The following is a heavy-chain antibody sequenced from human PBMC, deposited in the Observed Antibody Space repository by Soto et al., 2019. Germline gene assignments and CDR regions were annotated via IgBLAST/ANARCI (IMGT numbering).Heavy chain of an antibody. J-gene: IGHJ4*02. CDR2: IIPIFGTA. CDR3: ASYYYGSGSYYPEKFDY. V-gene: IGHV1-69*01. D-gene: IGHD3-10*01. Sequence: QVQLVQSGAEVKKPGSSVKVSCKASGGTFSSYAISWVRQAPGQGLEWMGGIIPIFGTANYAQKFQGRVTITADESTSTAYMELSSLRSEDTAVYYCASYYYGSGSYYPEKFDYWGQGTLDTVSS. CDR1: GGTFSSYA.